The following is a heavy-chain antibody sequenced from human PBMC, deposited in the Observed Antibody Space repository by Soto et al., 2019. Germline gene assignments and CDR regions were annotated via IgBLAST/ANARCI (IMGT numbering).Heavy chain of an antibody. D-gene: IGHD3-9*01. V-gene: IGHV3-23*01. J-gene: IGHJ4*02. Sequence: RPSCAASGFTFSSYAMSWVPPAPGKGLEWVSAISGSGGSTYYADSVKGRFTISRDNSKNTLYLQMNSLRAEDTAVYYCAKGTGDYDIFDYWGQGTLVTVSS. CDR3: AKGTGDYDIFDY. CDR1: GFTFSSYA. CDR2: ISGSGGST.